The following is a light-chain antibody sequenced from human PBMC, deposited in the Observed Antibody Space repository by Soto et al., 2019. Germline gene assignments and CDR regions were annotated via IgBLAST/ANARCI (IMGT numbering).Light chain of an antibody. Sequence: QSALTQPASVSGSPGQSITISCTGTSSDVGGSNYVSWYQQLPGKAPKLMIYDVSDRPSGVSNRFSGSKSGNTASLTISGLQAEEEADYYCSSYTSSSLYVFATGTKVTVL. CDR3: SSYTSSSLYV. J-gene: IGLJ1*01. V-gene: IGLV2-14*01. CDR2: DVS. CDR1: SSDVGGSNY.